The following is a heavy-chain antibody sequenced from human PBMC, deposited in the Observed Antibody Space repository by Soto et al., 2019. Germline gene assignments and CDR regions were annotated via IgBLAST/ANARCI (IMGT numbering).Heavy chain of an antibody. CDR2: INSDGSST. D-gene: IGHD1-20*01. CDR3: ARGMAGYNPYGAFDI. V-gene: IGHV3-74*01. Sequence: EVQLVESGGGLVQPGGSLRLSCAASGFTFSSYWMHWVRQAPGKGLVWVSRINSDGSSTSYADSVKGRFTISRDNAKNTLYLQMNSLRAEDTAVYYCARGMAGYNPYGAFDIWGQGTMVTVSS. CDR1: GFTFSSYW. J-gene: IGHJ3*02.